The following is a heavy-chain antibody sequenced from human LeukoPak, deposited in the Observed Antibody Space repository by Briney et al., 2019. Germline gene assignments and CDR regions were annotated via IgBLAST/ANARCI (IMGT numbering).Heavy chain of an antibody. CDR3: ARSIGYSRSSYGEYYFDY. D-gene: IGHD6-13*01. CDR2: MSSSGGST. CDR1: GFTFSSYA. Sequence: GGSLRLSCAVSGFTFSSYAMSWVRQAPGKGLEWVSGMSSSGGSTYYADSVKGRFTISRDNPKNTLYLQMNGLRAEDTAVYYCARSIGYSRSSYGEYYFDYWGQGTLVTVSS. V-gene: IGHV3-23*01. J-gene: IGHJ4*02.